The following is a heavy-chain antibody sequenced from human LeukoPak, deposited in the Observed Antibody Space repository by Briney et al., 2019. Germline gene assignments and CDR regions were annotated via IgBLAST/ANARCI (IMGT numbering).Heavy chain of an antibody. CDR1: GFTFSSHG. Sequence: GGSLRLSCAASGFTFSSHGMSWVRQAPGKGLEWVSTISGSGDNTYYADSVKGRFTISRDNSKNTLYLQMNSLRAEDTAIYYCAKFQMRYCSGGSCHPFDYWGQGTLVTVSS. CDR3: AKFQMRYCSGGSCHPFDY. D-gene: IGHD2-15*01. J-gene: IGHJ4*02. V-gene: IGHV3-23*01. CDR2: ISGSGDNT.